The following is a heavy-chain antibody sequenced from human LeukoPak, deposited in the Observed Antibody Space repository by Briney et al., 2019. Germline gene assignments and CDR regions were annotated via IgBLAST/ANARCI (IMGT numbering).Heavy chain of an antibody. CDR1: GGSISSYY. V-gene: IGHV4-59*01. CDR2: IYYSGST. CDR3: XXXXGSGTXIVY. J-gene: IGHJ4*02. D-gene: IGHD3-10*01. Sequence: SETLSLTCTVSGGSISSYYWSWIRQPPGKGLEWIGYIYYSGSTNYNPSLKSRVTISVDTSKNQFSLKLSSVTAADTAVHYCXXXXGSGTXIVYXGQGTLVTVSS.